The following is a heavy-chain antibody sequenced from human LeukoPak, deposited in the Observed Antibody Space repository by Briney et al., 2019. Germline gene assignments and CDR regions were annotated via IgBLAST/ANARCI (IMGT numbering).Heavy chain of an antibody. CDR3: AREVVVVPAAMGRRYYYYGMDV. CDR2: TYYRSKWYN. V-gene: IGHV6-1*01. J-gene: IGHJ6*02. CDR1: GDSVSSNSAA. Sequence: SQTLSLTCAISGDSVSSNSAAWNWVRQSPSRGLEWLGRTYYRSKWYNDYAVSVKSRITIIPDKCQIQFSLHLNSVTPEDTAVYYCAREVVVVPAAMGRRYYYYGMDVWGQGTTVTVSS. D-gene: IGHD2-2*01.